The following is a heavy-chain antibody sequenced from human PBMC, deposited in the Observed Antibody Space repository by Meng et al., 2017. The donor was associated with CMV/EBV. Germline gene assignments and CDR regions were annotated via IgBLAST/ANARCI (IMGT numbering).Heavy chain of an antibody. CDR1: GGSISSSSYY. J-gene: IGHJ4*02. V-gene: IGHV4-39*01. CDR2: IYYSGST. Sequence: SETLSLTCTVSGGSISSSSYYWGWIRQPPGKGREWIGSIYYSGSTYYNPSLKSRVTISVDTSKNQFSLKLSSVTAADTAVYYCARRDDFWSGYLNWGQGTLVTVSS. D-gene: IGHD3-3*01. CDR3: ARRDDFWSGYLN.